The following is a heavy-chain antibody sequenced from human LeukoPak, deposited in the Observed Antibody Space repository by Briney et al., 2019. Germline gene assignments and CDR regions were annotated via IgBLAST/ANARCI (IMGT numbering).Heavy chain of an antibody. D-gene: IGHD3-10*01. CDR3: VRDGEVIIKPAASFPHDAFDI. Sequence: VASVNVSCKASGYTFTSYYMHWVRQAPGQGLEWMGIINPSGGRANYAPKFQGRVTMTRDTATSTVYMELSSLRSEDTAVYYCVRDGEVIIKPAASFPHDAFDIWGQGTMVIVSS. V-gene: IGHV1-46*01. J-gene: IGHJ3*02. CDR2: INPSGGRA. CDR1: GYTFTSYY.